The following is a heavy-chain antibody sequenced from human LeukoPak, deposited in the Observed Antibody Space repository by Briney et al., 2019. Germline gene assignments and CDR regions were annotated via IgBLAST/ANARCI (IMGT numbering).Heavy chain of an antibody. J-gene: IGHJ4*02. Sequence: GGSLRLSCAASGFRFSNYAMSWVRQAPGKGLEWVSTISSSAFGTYYADSVRGRFTISRDNSKNTLYLQMNSLRAEDTAVYYCSNGAHQAGSYSSWDSWGQGTLVTVSS. V-gene: IGHV3-23*01. CDR2: ISSSAFGT. D-gene: IGHD1-26*01. CDR3: SNGAHQAGSYSSWDS. CDR1: GFRFSNYA.